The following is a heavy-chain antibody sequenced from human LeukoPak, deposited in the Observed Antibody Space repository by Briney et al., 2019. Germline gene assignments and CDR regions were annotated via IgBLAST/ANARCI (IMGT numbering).Heavy chain of an antibody. Sequence: GGSLRLSCVASGFRFNTYGMHWVHQVPDKGLEWVAVISWDGSDAHFADSVKGRFTIPRNNSRSTLYLQMNNLRTEDTAVYYCVRQAQEDYWGQGTLVTVSS. CDR2: ISWDGSDA. CDR1: GFRFNTYG. D-gene: IGHD6-25*01. V-gene: IGHV3-30*03. J-gene: IGHJ4*02. CDR3: VRQAQEDY.